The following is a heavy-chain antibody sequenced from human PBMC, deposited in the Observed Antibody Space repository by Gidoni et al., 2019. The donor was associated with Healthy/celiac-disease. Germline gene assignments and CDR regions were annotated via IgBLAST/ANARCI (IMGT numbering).Heavy chain of an antibody. Sequence: QVQLQQWGAGLLKPSETLSLTCAVYGGSFSGYYWSWIRQPPGKGLEWIGEINHSGSTNYNPSLKSRVTISVDTSKNQFSLKLSSVTAADTAVYYCAENTAAGPGGGMDVWGQGTTVTVSS. CDR2: INHSGST. J-gene: IGHJ6*02. CDR3: AENTAAGPGGGMDV. V-gene: IGHV4-34*01. D-gene: IGHD6-13*01. CDR1: GGSFSGYY.